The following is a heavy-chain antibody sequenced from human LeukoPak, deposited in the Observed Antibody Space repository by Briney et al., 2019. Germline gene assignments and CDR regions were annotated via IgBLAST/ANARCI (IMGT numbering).Heavy chain of an antibody. J-gene: IGHJ4*02. V-gene: IGHV3-21*01. D-gene: IGHD2/OR15-2a*01. Sequence: GGSLRLSCAASGFTFSSYGLNWVRQAPGKGLEWVSSISSSSTYIYYADSVKGRFTISRDNAKNSLYLQMNSLRAEDTAVYYCAGGPFRDPLDYWGQGTLVTVSS. CDR1: GFTFSSYG. CDR2: ISSSSTYI. CDR3: AGGPFRDPLDY.